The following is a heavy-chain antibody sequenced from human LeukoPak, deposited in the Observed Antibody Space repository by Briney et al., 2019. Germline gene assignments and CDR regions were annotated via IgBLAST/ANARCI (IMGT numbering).Heavy chain of an antibody. V-gene: IGHV4-4*07. D-gene: IGHD2-21*02. Sequence: SETLSLTCIVSGGSISGYYWTWIRQSAGKGLEWIGRICNSRTTNYNPSLESRVTMSVDTSKNQFSLKLMSVTAADTALYYCARVDGPYCGGDCYAFDIWGQGTMVTVSS. CDR1: GGSISGYY. J-gene: IGHJ3*02. CDR2: ICNSRTT. CDR3: ARVDGPYCGGDCYAFDI.